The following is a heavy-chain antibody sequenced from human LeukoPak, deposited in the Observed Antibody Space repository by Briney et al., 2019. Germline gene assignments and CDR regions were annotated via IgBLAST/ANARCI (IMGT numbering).Heavy chain of an antibody. CDR3: ASSIGYCSSTSCPSHAFDI. Sequence: SVKVSCKASGGTFSSYAISWVRQAPGQGLEWMGGIIPIFGTANYAQKFQGRVTITADESTSTAYMELSSLRSEDTAVYYCASSIGYCSSTSCPSHAFDIWGQGTMVTVSS. CDR2: IIPIFGTA. J-gene: IGHJ3*02. V-gene: IGHV1-69*01. D-gene: IGHD2-2*01. CDR1: GGTFSSYA.